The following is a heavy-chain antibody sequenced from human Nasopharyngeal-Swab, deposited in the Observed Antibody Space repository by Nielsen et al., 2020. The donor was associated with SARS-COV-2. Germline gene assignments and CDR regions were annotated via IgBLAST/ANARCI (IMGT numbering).Heavy chain of an antibody. CDR3: ARDVWITMVRGVIDY. V-gene: IGHV3-21*01. D-gene: IGHD3-10*01. Sequence: GESLKISCAASGFTFSSYSMNWVRQAPGKGLEWVSSISSSGSYIYYADSVKGRFTISRDNAKNSLYLQMNSLRAEDTAVYYCARDVWITMVRGVIDYWGQGTLVTVSS. CDR2: ISSSGSYI. CDR1: GFTFSSYS. J-gene: IGHJ4*02.